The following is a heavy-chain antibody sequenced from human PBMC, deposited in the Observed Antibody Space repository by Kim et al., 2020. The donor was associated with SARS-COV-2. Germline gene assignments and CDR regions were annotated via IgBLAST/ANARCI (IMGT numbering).Heavy chain of an antibody. CDR1: GDSVSSNNTG. J-gene: IGHJ3*02. V-gene: IGHV6-1*01. CDR2: TYYRSKWYS. Sequence: SQTLSLTCVISGDSVSSNNTGWNWVRQSPSGGLEWLGRTYYRSKWYSDYAVSVKSRMTIKPDTSKNQFSLQLNSVTPDDTTVYYCSRGWVQRGFDIWGQGTMVTVSS. D-gene: IGHD5-18*01. CDR3: SRGWVQRGFDI.